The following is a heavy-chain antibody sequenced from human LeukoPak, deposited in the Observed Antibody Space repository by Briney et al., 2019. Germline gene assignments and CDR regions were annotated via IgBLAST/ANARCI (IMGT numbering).Heavy chain of an antibody. CDR2: ISGSGGST. J-gene: IGHJ4*02. V-gene: IGHV3-23*01. D-gene: IGHD2-2*01. CDR3: ARGGFTGTSCPYFDY. Sequence: GGSLRLSCAASGFTFSIYAMSWVRQAPGKGLEWVSTISGSGGSTYYAASVRGRFTLSRDNSKNTLYLQMNSLRAEDTAIYFCARGGFTGTSCPYFDYWGQGTLVTVSS. CDR1: GFTFSIYA.